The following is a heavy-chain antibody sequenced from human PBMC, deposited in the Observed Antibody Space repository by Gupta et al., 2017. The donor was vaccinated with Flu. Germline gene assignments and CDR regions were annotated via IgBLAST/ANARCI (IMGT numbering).Heavy chain of an antibody. D-gene: IGHD2-2*02. CDR1: GYSFSAYY. CDR3: AREKFCHTTTCYRYFDP. J-gene: IGHJ5*02. V-gene: IGHV1-2*06. Sequence: VQLVQSGAEVKKPGASVKVSCQASGYSFSAYYIPWVRQAPGQGLERMGRINPQSGSTNYQQKCRGRVTITEDSSLSTADMELSRLKCEDKAVYYCAREKFCHTTTCYRYFDPWGQGTLVPVS. CDR2: INPQSGST.